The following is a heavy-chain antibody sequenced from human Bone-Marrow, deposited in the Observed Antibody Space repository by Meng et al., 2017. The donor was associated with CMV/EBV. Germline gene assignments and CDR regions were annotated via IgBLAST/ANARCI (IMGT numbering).Heavy chain of an antibody. CDR1: GGSISSYY. J-gene: IGHJ6*02. CDR2: MNSGGSA. D-gene: IGHD3-3*01. CDR3: ASGYYDFWRLLGMDYYYYGMDV. V-gene: IGHV4-59*12. Sequence: SETLSLTCNVSGGSISSYYWSWIRQPPGKGLEWIGFMNSGGSANYNPSLRSRVTISVDMSKNQFSLKLSSVTAADTAVYYCASGYYDFWRLLGMDYYYYGMDVWGQGTTVTVSS.